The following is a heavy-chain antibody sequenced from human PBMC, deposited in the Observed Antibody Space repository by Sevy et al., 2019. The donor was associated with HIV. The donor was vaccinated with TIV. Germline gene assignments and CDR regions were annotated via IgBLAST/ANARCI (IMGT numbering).Heavy chain of an antibody. CDR3: ARVAGDTAMAHY. CDR2: INPNSGGT. D-gene: IGHD5-18*01. J-gene: IGHJ4*02. Sequence: ASVKVSCKASGYTFTGYYMHWVRQAPGQGLEWMGRINPNSGGTNYAQKFQGRVTMTRDTSISTAYMELSRLRSDDTAVYYCARVAGDTAMAHYWGQGTLVTASS. CDR1: GYTFTGYY. V-gene: IGHV1-2*06.